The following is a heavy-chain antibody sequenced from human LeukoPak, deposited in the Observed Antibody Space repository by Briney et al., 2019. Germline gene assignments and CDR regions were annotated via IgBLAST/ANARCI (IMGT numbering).Heavy chain of an antibody. CDR3: AKDRSLGYCSGGSCPSLVGDY. CDR1: GVHLDGYS. D-gene: IGHD2-15*01. CDR2: LSWDSGSI. V-gene: IGHV3-9*01. Sequence: ALRLSCSASGVHLDGYSIHRVRQAPREGPVWVSGLSWDSGSIGYADSVKGRFTISRDNAKNSLYLQMNSLRAEDTALYYCAKDRSLGYCSGGSCPSLVGDYWGQGTLVTVSS. J-gene: IGHJ4*02.